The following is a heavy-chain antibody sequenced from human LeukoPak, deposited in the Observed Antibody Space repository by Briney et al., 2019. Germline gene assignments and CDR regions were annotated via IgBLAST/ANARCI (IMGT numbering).Heavy chain of an antibody. CDR2: ISSSGSTI. CDR1: GFTFSDYY. J-gene: IGHJ4*02. D-gene: IGHD2-15*01. V-gene: IGHV3-11*01. Sequence: GGSLRLSCAASGFTFSDYYMSWTRQAPGKGLEWVSYISSSGSTIYYADSVKGRFTISRDNAKNSLYLQMNSLRAEDTAVYYCARDRTRYCSGGSCYYYWGQGTLVTVSS. CDR3: ARDRTRYCSGGSCYYY.